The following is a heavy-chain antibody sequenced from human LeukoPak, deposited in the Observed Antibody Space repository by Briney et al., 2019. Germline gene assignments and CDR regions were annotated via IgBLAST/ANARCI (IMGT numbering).Heavy chain of an antibody. J-gene: IGHJ6*03. CDR1: GGSFSGYY. CDR2: INHSGNT. Sequence: PSEALSLTCAVYGGSFSGYYWSWIRQPPGKGLEWIGEINHSGNTNHNPSLKSRVTISVDTSKNQFSLKLSSVTAADTAVYYGARGVPGYCSSTSCYFGSNYYFYYYMDVWGKGTTVTVSS. CDR3: ARGVPGYCSSTSCYFGSNYYFYYYMDV. D-gene: IGHD2-2*03. V-gene: IGHV4-34*01.